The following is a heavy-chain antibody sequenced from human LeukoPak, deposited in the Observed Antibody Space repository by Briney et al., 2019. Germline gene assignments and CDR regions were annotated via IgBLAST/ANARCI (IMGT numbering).Heavy chain of an antibody. CDR2: IYNSGTT. CDR3: ARRSPVGYNNFDF. J-gene: IGHJ4*02. CDR1: SGSISTYY. Sequence: KPSETLSLTCNVPSGSISTYYWNWIRQPPGKGLEWIGYIYNSGTTNYNPSLKSRVTISVHTSKNQFSLNLRSVTAADTAVYYCARRSPVGYNNFDFWGQGTLVAVSS. V-gene: IGHV4-59*01. D-gene: IGHD5-18*01.